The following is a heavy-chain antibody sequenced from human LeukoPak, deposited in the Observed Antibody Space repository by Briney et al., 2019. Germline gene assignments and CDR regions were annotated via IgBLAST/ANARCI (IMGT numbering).Heavy chain of an antibody. J-gene: IGHJ3*02. D-gene: IGHD3-22*01. Sequence: SETLSLTCTVSGGSVSSDNYYWTWLRQPPGKGLEWIGCTYYTGHSNYNPSLKSRVTISLDTSKNQFSLKLSSVTAADTAVYYCARIQYYYDSSGYPPLHSNLHTTDAFDIWGQGTMVTVSS. CDR2: TYYTGHS. CDR3: ARIQYYYDSSGYPPLHSNLHTTDAFDI. CDR1: GGSVSSDNYY. V-gene: IGHV4-61*01.